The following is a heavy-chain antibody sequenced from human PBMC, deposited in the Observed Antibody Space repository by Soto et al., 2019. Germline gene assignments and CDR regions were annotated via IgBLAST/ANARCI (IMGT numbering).Heavy chain of an antibody. CDR1: GFTFSSYA. V-gene: IGHV3-30-3*01. J-gene: IGHJ3*02. CDR3: ARDSAGIAASGAFDI. CDR2: ISYDGSNK. D-gene: IGHD6-13*01. Sequence: SGGSLRLSCAASGFTFSSYAMHWVRQAPGKGLEWVAVISYDGSNKYYADSVKGRFTISRDNSKNTLYLQMNSLRAEDTAVYYCARDSAGIAASGAFDIWGQGTMVTVSS.